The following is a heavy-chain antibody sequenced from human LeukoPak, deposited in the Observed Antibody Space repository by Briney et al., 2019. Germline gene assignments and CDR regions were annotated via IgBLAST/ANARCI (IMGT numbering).Heavy chain of an antibody. CDR2: IYYSGST. CDR3: ARALGADAFDI. V-gene: IGHV4-59*08. Sequence: PSETLSLTCTVSGASVSTHYWTWVRQPPGKGLEWIGYIYYSGSTNYNPSLKSRVTISVDTSKNQFSLKLSSVTAADTAVYYCARALGADAFDIWGQGTMVTVSS. D-gene: IGHD1-26*01. J-gene: IGHJ3*02. CDR1: GASVSTHY.